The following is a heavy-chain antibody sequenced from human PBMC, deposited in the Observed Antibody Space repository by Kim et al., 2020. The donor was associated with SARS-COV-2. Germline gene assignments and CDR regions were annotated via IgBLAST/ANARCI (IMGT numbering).Heavy chain of an antibody. CDR3: AKASEQWLANSDY. V-gene: IGHV3-23*01. J-gene: IGHJ4*02. D-gene: IGHD6-19*01. Sequence: YSDSVKGRFIISRDNSKNTLYLQMNGRRDEDTAVYYCAKASEQWLANSDYWGQGTLVTVSS.